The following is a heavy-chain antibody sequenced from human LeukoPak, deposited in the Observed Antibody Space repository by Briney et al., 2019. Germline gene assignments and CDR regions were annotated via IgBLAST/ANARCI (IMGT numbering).Heavy chain of an antibody. CDR2: ISVSGDRT. D-gene: IGHD6-13*01. CDR1: GFTFSSYA. J-gene: IGHJ4*02. V-gene: IGHV3-23*01. Sequence: GGSLRLSCAASGFTFSSYAMSWVRQAPGKGLEWVSGISVSGDRTYYADSVKGRFTISRDNAKNSLYLQMNSLRAEDTAVYYCARDSRTAPGTMDYWGQGTLVTVSS. CDR3: ARDSRTAPGTMDY.